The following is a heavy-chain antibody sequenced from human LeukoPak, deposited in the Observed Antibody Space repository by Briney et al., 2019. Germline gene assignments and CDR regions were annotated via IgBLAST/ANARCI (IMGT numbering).Heavy chain of an antibody. Sequence: ASVKVSCKASGYTFTSYGISWVRQAPGQGLEWMGWISAYNGNTNYAQKLQGRVTMTTDTPTSTAYMELRSLRSDDTAVYYCAREVYCSSTSCSFDAFDIWGQGTMVTVSS. CDR3: AREVYCSSTSCSFDAFDI. CDR2: ISAYNGNT. V-gene: IGHV1-18*01. CDR1: GYTFTSYG. J-gene: IGHJ3*02. D-gene: IGHD2-2*01.